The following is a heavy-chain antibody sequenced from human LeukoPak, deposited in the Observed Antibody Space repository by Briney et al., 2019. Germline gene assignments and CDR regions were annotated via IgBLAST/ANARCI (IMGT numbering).Heavy chain of an antibody. J-gene: IGHJ6*03. CDR2: IYYSGST. Sequence: SETLSLTCTVSGGSISSYYWSWIRQPPGKGLEWIGYIYYSGSTNYNPSLKSRVTISVDTSKNQFSLKLSSVTAADTAVYYCARVGRYCIGGSCFANYYYYYMDVWGKGTTVTVSS. CDR1: GGSISSYY. V-gene: IGHV4-59*01. D-gene: IGHD2-15*01. CDR3: ARVGRYCIGGSCFANYYYYYMDV.